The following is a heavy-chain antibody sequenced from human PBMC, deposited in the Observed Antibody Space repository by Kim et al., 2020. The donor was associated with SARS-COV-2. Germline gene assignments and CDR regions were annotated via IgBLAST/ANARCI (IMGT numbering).Heavy chain of an antibody. D-gene: IGHD2-2*01. Sequence: GGSLRLSCAASGFTFSSYGMHWVRQAPGKGLEWVAVIWHGGSKKYYADSVKGRFTISRDNYKNTLHLLKNSRRAEDTAEYYCARDQLRSSYYYYGLDVWG. CDR1: GFTFSSYG. CDR3: ARDQLRSSYYYYGLDV. J-gene: IGHJ6*01. CDR2: IWHGGSKK. V-gene: IGHV3-33*01.